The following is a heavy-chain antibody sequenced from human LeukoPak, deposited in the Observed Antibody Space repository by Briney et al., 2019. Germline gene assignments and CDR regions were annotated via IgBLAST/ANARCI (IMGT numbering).Heavy chain of an antibody. J-gene: IGHJ6*03. CDR2: INPSGGST. Sequence: ASVKVSCKASGYTFTSYYMHWVRQAPGQGLEWMGIINPSGGSTSYAQKFQGRVTMTRDMSTSTVYMELSSLRSEDTAMYYCARTRFGEFDYYYYMDVWGKGTTVTISS. D-gene: IGHD3-10*01. CDR3: ARTRFGEFDYYYYMDV. V-gene: IGHV1-46*01. CDR1: GYTFTSYY.